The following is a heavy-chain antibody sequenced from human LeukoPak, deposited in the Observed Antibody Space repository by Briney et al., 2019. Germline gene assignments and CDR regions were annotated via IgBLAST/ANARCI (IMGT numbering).Heavy chain of an antibody. D-gene: IGHD1-26*01. CDR2: ISSSSSTI. V-gene: IGHV3-48*02. J-gene: IGHJ4*02. CDR3: ARDSFSGSLTPFDY. Sequence: QPGGSLRLSCAASGFTFSSYSMNWVRQAPGKGLEWVSYISSSSSTIYYADSVKGRFTISRDNAKNSLYLQMNSLRDEDTAVYYCARDSFSGSLTPFDYWGQGTLVTVSS. CDR1: GFTFSSYS.